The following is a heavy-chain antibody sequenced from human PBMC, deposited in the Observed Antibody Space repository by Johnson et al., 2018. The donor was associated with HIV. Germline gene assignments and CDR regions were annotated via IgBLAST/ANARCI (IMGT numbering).Heavy chain of an antibody. V-gene: IGHV3-20*04. CDR2: ISWNSGSI. Sequence: VQLVESGGGVVRPGGSLRLSCAASGFTFDDYGMSWVRQAPGKGLEWVSGISWNSGSIGYADSVKGRFTVSRDNSKNTLYVEMNSLRVEDTAVYYCAKVGRMTTVVTPGDAFDIWGQGTMVTVSS. CDR1: GFTFDDYG. D-gene: IGHD4-23*01. J-gene: IGHJ3*02. CDR3: AKVGRMTTVVTPGDAFDI.